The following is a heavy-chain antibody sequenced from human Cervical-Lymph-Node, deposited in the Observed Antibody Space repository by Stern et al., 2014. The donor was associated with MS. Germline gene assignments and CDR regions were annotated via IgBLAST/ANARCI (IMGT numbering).Heavy chain of an antibody. CDR2: IIPIFGTA. CDR1: GGTFSSYA. Sequence: QVQLVESGAEVKKPGSSVKVSCKASGGTFSSYALSWVRQAPGQGLEWMGGIIPIFGTAKYAQKFQGRVTITADESTSTADMELSSLRSEDTAVYYCARGELKEGLVRGMDVWGQGTTVTVSS. D-gene: IGHD1-26*01. J-gene: IGHJ6*02. CDR3: ARGELKEGLVRGMDV. V-gene: IGHV1-69*01.